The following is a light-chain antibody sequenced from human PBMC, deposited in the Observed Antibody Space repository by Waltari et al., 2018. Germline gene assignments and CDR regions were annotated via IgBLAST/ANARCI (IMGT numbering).Light chain of an antibody. CDR2: DAS. V-gene: IGKV1-5*01. CDR1: EAINKW. CDR3: QQYYVNPPT. Sequence: DTQLSQFPSTLAASVGDRVTITCRAREAINKWLAWYQQKPGKAPKVLIYDASTLPSGVPSRFSGSGSGTDFTLTISSLQAEDVAVYYCQQYYVNPPTFGQGTKVEIK. J-gene: IGKJ1*01.